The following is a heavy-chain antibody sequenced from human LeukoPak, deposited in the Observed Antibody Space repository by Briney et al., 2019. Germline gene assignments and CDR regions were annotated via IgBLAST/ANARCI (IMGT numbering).Heavy chain of an antibody. CDR3: ATEQWLRSFDI. D-gene: IGHD6-19*01. CDR2: IYYTGSG. V-gene: IGHV4-59*02. J-gene: IGHJ3*02. CDR1: GGSVSSYY. Sequence: PSETLSLTCTVSGGSVSSYYWSWIRQPPGKGLEWIGYIYYTGSGNNSPSLKSRVTMSVDTSKNQFSLKLSSVTAADTAVYYCATEQWLRSFDIWGQGTMVTVSS.